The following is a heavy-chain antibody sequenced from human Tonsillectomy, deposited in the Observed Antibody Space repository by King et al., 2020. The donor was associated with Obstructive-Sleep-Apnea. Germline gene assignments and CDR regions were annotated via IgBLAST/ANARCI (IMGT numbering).Heavy chain of an antibody. CDR1: GFTFSGSG. CDR3: TRRSHTGTAVSGMDV. V-gene: IGHV3-73*01. Sequence: EVQLVESGGGLVQPGGSLKLSCAASGFTFSGSGIHWVRQASGKGLEWVGRIRSKDNYATAYAASVRGSFTISRDDSMNTAYLQMNSLKTDDTAVYYCTRRSHTGTAVSGMDVWGQGTTVTVSS. CDR2: IRSKDNYAT. J-gene: IGHJ6*02. D-gene: IGHD4-23*01.